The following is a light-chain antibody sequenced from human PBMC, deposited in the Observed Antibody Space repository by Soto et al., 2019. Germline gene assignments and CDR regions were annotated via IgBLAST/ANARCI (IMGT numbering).Light chain of an antibody. CDR3: CSYAGSRV. Sequence: QSVLTQPASVSGSPGQSITISCTGTSSDVGSYNLVSWYQQHPGKAPKLMIYEDSKRPSGVSNRFCGSKSGNTASLTISGLQAEDEADYYCCSYAGSRVFGGGTKLTVL. J-gene: IGLJ3*02. CDR1: SSDVGSYNL. CDR2: EDS. V-gene: IGLV2-23*01.